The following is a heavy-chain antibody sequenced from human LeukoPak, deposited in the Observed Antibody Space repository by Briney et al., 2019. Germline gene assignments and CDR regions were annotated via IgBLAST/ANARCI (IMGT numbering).Heavy chain of an antibody. CDR1: GGTFSSYA. J-gene: IGHJ4*02. V-gene: IGHV1-69*13. CDR3: ARHGSGSYYTAGKEDFDY. CDR2: FIPIFGTA. D-gene: IGHD3-10*01. Sequence: SVKVSCKASGGTFSSYAIGWVRQAPGQGLEWMGGFIPIFGTANYAQKFQGRVTITADESTSTAYMELSSLRSEDTAVYYCARHGSGSYYTAGKEDFDYWGQGTLVTVSS.